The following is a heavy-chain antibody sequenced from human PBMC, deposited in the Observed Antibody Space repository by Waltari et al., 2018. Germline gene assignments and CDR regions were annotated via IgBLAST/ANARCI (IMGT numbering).Heavy chain of an antibody. CDR3: ARAGLLGAFDV. D-gene: IGHD2-15*01. V-gene: IGHV3-74*03. J-gene: IGHJ3*01. CDR2: INNDGSST. Sequence: VQLVESGGGLVQPGGSLRLACSASGFPLIRSWIHWVRQSPGKGLMWVSRINNDGSSTVYADSVKGRFTISRDDAKNTVSLQMNNLSAEDTALYYCARAGLLGAFDVWGQGTMVTVSS. CDR1: GFPLIRSW.